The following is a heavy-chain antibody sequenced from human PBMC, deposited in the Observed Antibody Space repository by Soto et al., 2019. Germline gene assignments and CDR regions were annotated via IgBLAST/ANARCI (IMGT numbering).Heavy chain of an antibody. D-gene: IGHD3-16*01. CDR3: AKARGSYWGLDDY. J-gene: IGHJ4*02. V-gene: IGHV3-9*01. CDR2: ISWNRGNI. Sequence: EVQLVESGGGLVQPGRSLRLSCAASGFTFDDYAMHWVRQAPGKGLEWVSGISWNRGNIDYADSVKGRFTISRDNAKNSLYLQMNSLRTEDTALYYGAKARGSYWGLDDYWGQGTLVTVSS. CDR1: GFTFDDYA.